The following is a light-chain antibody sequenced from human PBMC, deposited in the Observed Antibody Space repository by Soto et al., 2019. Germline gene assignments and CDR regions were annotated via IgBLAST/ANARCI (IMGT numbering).Light chain of an antibody. CDR1: SSHIGRNT. Sequence: QSVLTQPPSASGTPGQRVTISCSGSSSHIGRNTVNWYQQLSGTAPKLLIYSNNQRPSGVPDRFSGSKSGTSASLAISGLQSEDEADYYCAAWDDSLNGPVFGGGTKVTVL. J-gene: IGLJ2*01. CDR2: SNN. V-gene: IGLV1-44*01. CDR3: AAWDDSLNGPV.